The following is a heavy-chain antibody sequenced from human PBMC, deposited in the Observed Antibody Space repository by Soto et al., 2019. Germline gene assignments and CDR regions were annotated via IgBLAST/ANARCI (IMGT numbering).Heavy chain of an antibody. D-gene: IGHD1-1*01. Sequence: EAHLVGSGGGLVQPGGSLRLSCAASGFAVSANYLSWVRQAPGKGLEWVSLIYSGGDTDYADSVRGRFTISRDNSKNTLHLQMNSLKDEDAAVYYCAARMTTAPYWGKGALVNVSS. CDR3: AARMTTAPY. CDR1: GFAVSANY. V-gene: IGHV3-66*01. J-gene: IGHJ4*02. CDR2: IYSGGDT.